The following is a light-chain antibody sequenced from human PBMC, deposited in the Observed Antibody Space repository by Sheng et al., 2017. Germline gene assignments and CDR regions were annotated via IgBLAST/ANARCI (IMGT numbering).Light chain of an antibody. CDR2: SAS. J-gene: IGKJ1*01. Sequence: DIQMTQSPSSLSASVGDRVTITCRASQDIRNSLAWFQHKPGKVPQRLIYSASSLQSGVPSRFSGSGSGTDFTLTISCLQSEDFATYYCQQYYNYPWTFGQGTKVEIK. CDR1: QDIRNS. V-gene: IGKV1-16*01. CDR3: QQYYNYPWT.